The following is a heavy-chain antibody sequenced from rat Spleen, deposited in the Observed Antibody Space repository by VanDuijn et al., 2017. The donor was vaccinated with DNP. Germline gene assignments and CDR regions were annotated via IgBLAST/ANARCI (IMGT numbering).Heavy chain of an antibody. D-gene: IGHD1-6*01. CDR3: ARRKNYGLSYYFDY. J-gene: IGHJ2*01. CDR2: ISRTGGST. Sequence: EVQLVESGGGSVQPGRSMKLSCAASGFTFSNYDMAWVRQAPRKGLEWVASISRTGGSTNYRDYVKGRLTVSRDNGKSSLYLQMDSLRSEDTATYYCARRKNYGLSYYFDYWGQGVMVTVSS. V-gene: IGHV5-25*01. CDR1: GFTFSNYD.